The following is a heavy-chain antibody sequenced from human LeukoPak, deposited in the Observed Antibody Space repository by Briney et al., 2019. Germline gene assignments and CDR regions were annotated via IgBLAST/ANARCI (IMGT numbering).Heavy chain of an antibody. D-gene: IGHD3-3*01. CDR1: GGSISSGSYY. CDR2: VYTSGST. CDR3: ARGRFTIFGVVEAMDV. Sequence: SETLSLTCTVSGGSISSGSYYWSWIRQPAGKGLEWIGRVYTSGSTNYNPSLKSRVTISVDTSKNQFSLKLSSVTAADTAVYYCARGRFTIFGVVEAMDVWGKGTTVTVSS. V-gene: IGHV4-61*02. J-gene: IGHJ6*03.